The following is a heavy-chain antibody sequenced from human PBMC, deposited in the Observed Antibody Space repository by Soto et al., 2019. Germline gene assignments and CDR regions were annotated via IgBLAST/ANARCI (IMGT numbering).Heavy chain of an antibody. Sequence: GGSLRLSCAASGFTFSSYNMNWVRQAPGKGLEWVSYISSSSSSIYYADSVKGRLTISRDNAKNTVYLQMNSLRAEDTALYYCARGIRNYYGSDYWGQGTLVTVSS. CDR2: ISSSSSSI. V-gene: IGHV3-48*04. CDR1: GFTFSSYN. CDR3: ARGIRNYYGSDY. J-gene: IGHJ4*02. D-gene: IGHD3-10*01.